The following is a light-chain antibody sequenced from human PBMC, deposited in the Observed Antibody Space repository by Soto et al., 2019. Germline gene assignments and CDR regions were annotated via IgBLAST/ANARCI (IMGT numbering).Light chain of an antibody. J-gene: IGKJ5*01. CDR2: GAS. V-gene: IGKV3-20*01. CDR3: QQYGGSPPIT. CDR1: HSVSSSY. Sequence: EIVLTQSPGTLSLSPGERATLSCRASHSVSSSYLAWYQQKPGQAPRLLIYGASSRATGIPDRFSGSGSGTDFSLTISRLEPEDFAVYYCQQYGGSPPITFGQGTPLEIK.